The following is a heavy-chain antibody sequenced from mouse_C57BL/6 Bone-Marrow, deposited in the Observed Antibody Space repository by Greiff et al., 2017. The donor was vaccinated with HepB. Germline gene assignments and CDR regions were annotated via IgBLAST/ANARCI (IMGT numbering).Heavy chain of an antibody. CDR3: VKAVSSGSSYTRFAY. Sequence: EVKLVESGGGLVQPGASLRLSCAASGFTFNDYQMSWVRQAPGKAPEWLALIRNKANGYTTEYTASVKGRFTISRDNSQNILYLQMNTLRAEDSATYYCVKAVSSGSSYTRFAYWGQGTLVTVSA. J-gene: IGHJ3*01. D-gene: IGHD1-1*01. CDR1: GFTFNDYQ. CDR2: IRNKANGYTT. V-gene: IGHV7-4*01.